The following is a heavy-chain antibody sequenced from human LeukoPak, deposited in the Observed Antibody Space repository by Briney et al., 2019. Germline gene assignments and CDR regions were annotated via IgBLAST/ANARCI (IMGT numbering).Heavy chain of an antibody. V-gene: IGHV4-39*01. CDR3: ARHVQWLLGGEFDF. Sequence: PSETLSLTCTVSGDSISSSTYYWTWIRQPPGKGLEWIGSIYYSGSTYYNPSLKSRVTMSVDTSKNQFSLKLASVSAADTAVYYCARHVQWLLGGEFDFWGQGTLVTVSS. CDR2: IYYSGST. J-gene: IGHJ4*02. D-gene: IGHD5-12*01. CDR1: GDSISSSTYY.